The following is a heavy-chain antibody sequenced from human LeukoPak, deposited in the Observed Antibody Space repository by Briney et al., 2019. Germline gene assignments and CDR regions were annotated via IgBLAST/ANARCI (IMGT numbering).Heavy chain of an antibody. V-gene: IGHV3-48*04. CDR2: ISTSSSTI. CDR1: GFTFSSYS. CDR3: ARRGYTYGYDY. D-gene: IGHD5-18*01. J-gene: IGHJ4*02. Sequence: GGSLRLSCAASGFTFSSYSMNWVRQAPGKGLEWVSYISTSSSTIYYADSVKGRFTISRDNAKNSLYLQMNSLRAEDTAVYYCARRGYTYGYDYWGQGTLVTVSS.